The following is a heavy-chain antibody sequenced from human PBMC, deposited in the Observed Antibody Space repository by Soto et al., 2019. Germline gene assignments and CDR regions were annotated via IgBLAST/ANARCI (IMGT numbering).Heavy chain of an antibody. Sequence: PGGSLRLSCAASGFTFSSYAMSWVRQAPGKGLEWVSAISGSGGSTYYADSVKGRFTISRDNSKNTLYLQMNSLRAEDTAVYYCAKEGGSGSSSWFYYYYYMDVWGKGTTVTVSS. D-gene: IGHD6-13*01. J-gene: IGHJ6*03. CDR1: GFTFSSYA. CDR2: ISGSGGST. CDR3: AKEGGSGSSSWFYYYYYMDV. V-gene: IGHV3-23*01.